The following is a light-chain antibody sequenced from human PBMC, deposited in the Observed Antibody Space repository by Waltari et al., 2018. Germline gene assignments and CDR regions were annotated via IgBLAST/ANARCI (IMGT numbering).Light chain of an antibody. Sequence: QSVLTQPPSVSESPGQRVSISCSGSTSHIGTNAVNWYHHVPGRAPKLVIYYDDLLFSGVSDRFSGSKSGTSASLAISGLQSEDEGDYYCSAWDDSLNGVVFGGGTKLTVL. CDR3: SAWDDSLNGVV. J-gene: IGLJ2*01. CDR2: YDD. V-gene: IGLV1-36*01. CDR1: TSHIGTNA.